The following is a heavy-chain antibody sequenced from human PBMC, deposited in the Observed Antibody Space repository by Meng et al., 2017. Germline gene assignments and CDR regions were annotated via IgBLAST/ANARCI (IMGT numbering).Heavy chain of an antibody. D-gene: IGHD3-10*02. CDR1: GDTVSSDSAA. Sequence: QLQQSGPGLMKPSQTLSLTCAISGDTVSSDSAAWNWIRQSPSRGLEWLGRTYYRSKWYNDFAVSVKSRIIINPDTSKNHFSLQLNFVTPEDTAVYYCASGWSMFQTWGQGTLVTVSS. J-gene: IGHJ4*02. CDR3: ASGWSMFQT. V-gene: IGHV6-1*01. CDR2: TYYRSKWYN.